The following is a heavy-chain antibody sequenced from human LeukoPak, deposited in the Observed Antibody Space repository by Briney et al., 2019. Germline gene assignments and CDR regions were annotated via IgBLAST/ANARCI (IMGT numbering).Heavy chain of an antibody. J-gene: IGHJ4*02. CDR3: ARQGIEMATTTNFDY. D-gene: IGHD5-24*01. CDR2: IYYSGST. V-gene: IGHV4-59*08. Sequence: ETLSLTCAVSGGSISSYYWSWIRQPPGKGLEWIGYIYYSGSTNYNPSLKSRVTISVDTSKNQFSLKLSSVTAADTAVYYCARQGIEMATTTNFDYWGQGTFHSVPS. CDR1: GGSISSYY.